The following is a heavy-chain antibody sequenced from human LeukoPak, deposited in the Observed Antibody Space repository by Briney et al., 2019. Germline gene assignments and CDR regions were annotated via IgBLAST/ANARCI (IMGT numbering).Heavy chain of an antibody. D-gene: IGHD6-13*01. CDR1: GLTFSSYS. CDR3: AKDAAGPEY. Sequence: GGSLRLSCVVSGLTFSSYSMSWVRQAPGKGLEWVSGISASGGDTWYPDSVKGRFTISRDNSKNTLLLQMNSLRVEDTAIHYCAKDAAGPEYWGQGTLVTVSS. CDR2: ISASGGDT. V-gene: IGHV3-23*01. J-gene: IGHJ4*02.